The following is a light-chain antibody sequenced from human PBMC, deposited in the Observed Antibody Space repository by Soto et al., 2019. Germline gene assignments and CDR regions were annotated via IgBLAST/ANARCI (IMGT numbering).Light chain of an antibody. J-gene: IGLJ2*01. V-gene: IGLV2-14*01. Sequence: QSALTQPASVSGSPGQSITISCTGTSSDVGGYNYVSWYQQHPGKAPKLMIYDVSNRPSGVSNRFSGSKSGNTASLTISGLQAEDEADYYCSSYISRGDVVFDGGTKLTVL. CDR2: DVS. CDR3: SSYISRGDVV. CDR1: SSDVGGYNY.